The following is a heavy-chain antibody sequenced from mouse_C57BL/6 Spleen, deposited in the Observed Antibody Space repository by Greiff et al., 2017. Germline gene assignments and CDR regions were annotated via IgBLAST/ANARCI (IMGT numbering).Heavy chain of an antibody. CDR3: TTGDGYYAAY. CDR2: IDPENGDT. V-gene: IGHV14-4*01. Sequence: VQLKQSGAELVRPGASVKLSCTASGFNIKDDYMHWVKQRPEQGLEWIGWIDPENGDTEYASKFQGKATITADTSSNTAYLQLSSLTSEDTAVYYCTTGDGYYAAYWGQGTLVTVSA. J-gene: IGHJ3*01. CDR1: GFNIKDDY. D-gene: IGHD2-3*01.